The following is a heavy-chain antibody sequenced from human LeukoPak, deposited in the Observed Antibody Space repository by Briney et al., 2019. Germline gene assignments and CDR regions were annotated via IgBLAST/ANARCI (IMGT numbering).Heavy chain of an antibody. CDR3: AREDYYGSGSSPGNY. CDR2: INPSGGST. J-gene: IGHJ4*02. V-gene: IGHV1-46*01. CDR1: GGTFSSYA. D-gene: IGHD3-10*01. Sequence: GASVNVSCKASGGTFSSYAISWVRQAPGQGLEWMGIINPSGGSTSYAQKFQGRVTMTRDTSTSTVYMEPSSLRSEDTAVYYCAREDYYGSGSSPGNYWGQGTLVTVSS.